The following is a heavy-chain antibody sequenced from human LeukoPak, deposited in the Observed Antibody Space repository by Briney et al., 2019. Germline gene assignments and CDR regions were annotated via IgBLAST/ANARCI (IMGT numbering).Heavy chain of an antibody. V-gene: IGHV1-2*02. CDR3: ARESNDYGDYVFDY. CDR1: GYTFTGYY. CDR2: INPNSCGT. J-gene: IGHJ4*02. D-gene: IGHD4-17*01. Sequence: ASVKVSCKASGYTFTGYYMHWVRQAPRQRLEWIGWINPNSCGTNYAQKFQGRVTITSDTYISTAYLAQTRLRADHTAVYYCARESNDYGDYVFDYWGQRTLVTVCS.